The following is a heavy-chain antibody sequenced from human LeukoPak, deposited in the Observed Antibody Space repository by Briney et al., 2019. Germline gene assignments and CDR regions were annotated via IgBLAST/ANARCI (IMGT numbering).Heavy chain of an antibody. D-gene: IGHD4-17*01. CDR2: IYYSGST. J-gene: IGHJ6*02. CDR1: GGSISSYY. Sequence: SETLSLTCTVSGGSISSYYLSWIRQPPGKGLEWIGYIYYSGSTNYNPSLKSRVTISVDTSKNQFSLKLSSVTAADTAVYYCARSLRGNGMDVWGQGTTVTVSS. V-gene: IGHV4-59*01. CDR3: ARSLRGNGMDV.